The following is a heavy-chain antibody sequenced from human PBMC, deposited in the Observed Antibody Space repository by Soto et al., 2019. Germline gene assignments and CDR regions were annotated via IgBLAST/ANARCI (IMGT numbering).Heavy chain of an antibody. D-gene: IGHD6-6*01. J-gene: IGHJ1*01. Sequence: SETLSLTCTVSGGSISSYYWSWIRQPPGKGMEWIGYIYYSGSTNYNPSLKSRATISVDTSKNQFSLKLSSVNAADTAVYYCARGGPPEYSISPGDFQHWGQGTLVTVSS. CDR3: ARGGPPEYSISPGDFQH. V-gene: IGHV4-59*01. CDR2: IYYSGST. CDR1: GGSISSYY.